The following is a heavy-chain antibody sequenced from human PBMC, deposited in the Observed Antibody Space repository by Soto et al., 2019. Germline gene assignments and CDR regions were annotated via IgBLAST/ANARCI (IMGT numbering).Heavy chain of an antibody. J-gene: IGHJ5*02. D-gene: IGHD3-3*01. CDR3: ARWWSGSRQGFDP. V-gene: IGHV4-31*03. Sequence: QVQLQESGPGLVKPSQTLSLTCTVSGGSISSGDYYWSWIRQHPGKGLEWIGYIYYSGSTYYNPSLKSRVTTSVDTSKNQCCLKLSSVTAADTAVYYCARWWSGSRQGFDPWGQGTLVTVSS. CDR2: IYYSGST. CDR1: GGSISSGDYY.